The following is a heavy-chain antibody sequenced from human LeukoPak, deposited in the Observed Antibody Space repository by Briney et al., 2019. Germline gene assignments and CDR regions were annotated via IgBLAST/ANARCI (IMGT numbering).Heavy chain of an antibody. J-gene: IGHJ4*02. D-gene: IGHD3-10*01. Sequence: SETLSLTCTVSGGSISSGDYYWSWIRQPPGKGLEWIGYIYYSGGTCYNPSLKSRVTISVDTSKNQFSLKLSSVTAADTAVYYCARLWFGELLSFDYWGQGTLVTVSS. V-gene: IGHV4-30-4*08. CDR3: ARLWFGELLSFDY. CDR1: GGSISSGDYY. CDR2: IYYSGGT.